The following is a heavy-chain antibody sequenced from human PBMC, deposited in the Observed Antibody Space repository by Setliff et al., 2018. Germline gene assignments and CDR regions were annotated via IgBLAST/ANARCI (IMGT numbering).Heavy chain of an antibody. D-gene: IGHD3-16*02. CDR1: GGSFSGYY. J-gene: IGHJ6*02. CDR3: ARGGLNEGWGSYRFEGYYYYGMDV. Sequence: EPLSLTCAVYGGSFSGYYWSWIRQPPGKGLEWIGEINHSGSTNYNPSLKSRVTISVDTSKNQFSLKLSSVTAADTAVYYCARGGLNEGWGSYRFEGYYYYGMDVWGQGTTVTVSS. V-gene: IGHV4-34*01. CDR2: INHSGST.